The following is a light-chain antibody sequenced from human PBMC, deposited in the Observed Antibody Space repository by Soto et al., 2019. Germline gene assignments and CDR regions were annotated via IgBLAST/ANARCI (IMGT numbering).Light chain of an antibody. V-gene: IGKV3-20*01. Sequence: EIVLTQSPGTLSLSPGKRATSSCRASQSVASSSKAWYKQKLGQAPRLLIYGASNRATGIPDRFSGSGSGTDFALTFSRLDPEDFAVYYCQHYGGSQGTFGQGTKVEIK. CDR2: GAS. CDR3: QHYGGSQGT. CDR1: QSVASSS. J-gene: IGKJ1*01.